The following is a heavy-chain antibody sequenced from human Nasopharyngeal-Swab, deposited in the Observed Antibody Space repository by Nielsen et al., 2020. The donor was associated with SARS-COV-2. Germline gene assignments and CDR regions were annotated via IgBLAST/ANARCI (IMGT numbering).Heavy chain of an antibody. V-gene: IGHV4-34*01. CDR3: ARGLRFLEWLFDY. CDR2: INHSGST. Sequence: SETLSLICAVYGGSFSGYYWSWIRQPPGKGLEWIGEINHSGSTNYNPSLKSRVTISVDTSKNQFSLKLSSVTAADTTVYYCARGLRFLEWLFDYWGQGTLVTVSS. CDR1: GGSFSGYY. D-gene: IGHD3-3*01. J-gene: IGHJ4*02.